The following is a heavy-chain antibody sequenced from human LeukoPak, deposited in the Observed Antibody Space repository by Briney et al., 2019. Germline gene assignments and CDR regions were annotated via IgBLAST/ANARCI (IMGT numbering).Heavy chain of an antibody. CDR1: GGSFSGYY. V-gene: IGHV4-34*01. CDR2: INHSGST. Sequence: SETLSLTCAVYGGSFSGYYWSWIRQPPGKGLEWIGEINHSGSTNYNPSLKSRVTISVDTSKNQFSLKLSSVTVADTAVYYCARGTTVAYRYWGQGTLVTVSS. J-gene: IGHJ4*02. D-gene: IGHD4-23*01. CDR3: ARGTTVAYRY.